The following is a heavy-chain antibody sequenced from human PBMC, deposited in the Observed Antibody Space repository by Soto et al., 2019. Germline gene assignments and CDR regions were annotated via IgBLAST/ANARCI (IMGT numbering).Heavy chain of an antibody. J-gene: IGHJ4*02. CDR2: IYWDDDK. CDR3: AHRRAGGAVASEFDY. Sequence: QITLKESGPTLVKPTQTLTLTCTFSGFSLSTSGVGVGWIRQPPGKALEWLALIYWDDDKRYSPSLKSRLTITKDTSKNQVVLTTTNMDPVDTATYYCAHRRAGGAVASEFDYWGQGTLVTVSS. CDR1: GFSLSTSGVG. V-gene: IGHV2-5*02. D-gene: IGHD6-19*01.